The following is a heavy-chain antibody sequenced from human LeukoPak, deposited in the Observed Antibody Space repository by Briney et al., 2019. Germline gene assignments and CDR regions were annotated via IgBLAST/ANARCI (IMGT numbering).Heavy chain of an antibody. D-gene: IGHD1-26*01. Sequence: SETLSLTCVVSGGSISTDFWSWIRQPAGKGLEWIGRVYTNGGTNYNPSLKSRVTISIDTAKNQISLKVRSVTAAGTAIYYCAGGHSGSSAKILYYYYMDVWGKGTTVTVSS. CDR2: VYTNGGT. CDR3: AGGHSGSSAKILYYYYMDV. V-gene: IGHV4-4*07. CDR1: GGSISTDF. J-gene: IGHJ6*03.